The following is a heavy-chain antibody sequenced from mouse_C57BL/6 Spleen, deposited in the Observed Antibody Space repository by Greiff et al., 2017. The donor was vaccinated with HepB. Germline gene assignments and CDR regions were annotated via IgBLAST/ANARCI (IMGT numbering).Heavy chain of an antibody. J-gene: IGHJ3*01. Sequence: VQLQQSGPELVKPGASVKISCKASGYAFSSSWMNWVKQRPGKGLEWIGRIYPGDGDTNYNGKFKGKATLTADKSSSTAYMQLSSLTSEDSAVYFCAGDYMGAYWGQGTLVTVSA. CDR2: IYPGDGDT. D-gene: IGHD2-13*01. CDR1: GYAFSSSW. CDR3: AGDYMGAY. V-gene: IGHV1-82*01.